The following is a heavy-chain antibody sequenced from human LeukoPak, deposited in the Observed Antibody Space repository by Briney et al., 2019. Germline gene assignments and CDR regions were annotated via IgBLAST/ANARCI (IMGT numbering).Heavy chain of an antibody. Sequence: GGSLRLSCAASGFTFSNYEMNWVRQAPGKGLEWVSYISSSGSTIYYADSVKGRFTISRDNAKNSLYLQMNSLRAEDTAVYYCAGYSYEGVYYYYYMDVWGKGTTVTISS. CDR3: AGYSYEGVYYYYYMDV. CDR1: GFTFSNYE. CDR2: ISSSGSTI. V-gene: IGHV3-48*03. J-gene: IGHJ6*03. D-gene: IGHD5-18*01.